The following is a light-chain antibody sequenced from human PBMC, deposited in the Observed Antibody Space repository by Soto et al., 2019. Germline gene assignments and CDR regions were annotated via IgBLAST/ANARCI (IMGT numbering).Light chain of an antibody. J-gene: IGKJ2*01. V-gene: IGKV3-20*01. CDR1: QTFGRTY. CDR3: QQFGTSPLYT. CDR2: DAS. Sequence: IVLTQSPATLSLSPGERVTLSCRASQTFGRTYLAWYQQKPGQSPRLLIYDASSRATGIPDRFSGSGSGTDFTLTISRLEPEDFAVYYCQQFGTSPLYTFGQGTKLEIK.